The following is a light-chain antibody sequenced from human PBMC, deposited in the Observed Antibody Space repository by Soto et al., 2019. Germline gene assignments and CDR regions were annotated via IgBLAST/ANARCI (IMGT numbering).Light chain of an antibody. CDR3: QQYGSSPIT. CDR2: GAS. Sequence: EIVLTQSPCTLSLSPGERATLSCRASQSVSSSSLAWYQQKPGQAPRLLIYGASSGATGIPDRFSGSGSGTDFTLTISRLEPVDFAVYYCQQYGSSPITFGQGTRLEIK. J-gene: IGKJ5*01. CDR1: QSVSSSS. V-gene: IGKV3-20*01.